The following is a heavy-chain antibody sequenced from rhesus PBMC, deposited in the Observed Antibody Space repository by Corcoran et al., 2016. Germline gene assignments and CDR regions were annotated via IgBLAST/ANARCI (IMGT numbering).Heavy chain of an antibody. J-gene: IGHJ4*01. V-gene: IGHV4S2*01. CDR3: ARESYTYYSDF. D-gene: IGHD1-44*02. Sequence: QVQLQESGPGLVKPSETLPLTCAVSGGSIRRHYWYWIRRAPGKGLEWIVRNYGSDGNTDYNPSRKSRVTISMDTSKNQFSLRLNSMAAADTAVYYCARESYTYYSDFWGQGVLVTVSS. CDR2: NYGSDGNT. CDR1: GGSIRRHY.